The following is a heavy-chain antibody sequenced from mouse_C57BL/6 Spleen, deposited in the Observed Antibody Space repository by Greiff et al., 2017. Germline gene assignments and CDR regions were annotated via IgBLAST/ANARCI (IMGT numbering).Heavy chain of an antibody. V-gene: IGHV1-82*01. CDR1: GYAFSSSW. J-gene: IGHJ3*01. CDR3: ARDYSKWFAY. Sequence: QVQLKDSLPSLFPPRAPVKISCKASGYAFSSSWMNWVKQRPGKGLEWIGRIYPGDGETNYNGKFKGKATLTADKSSSPAYMQLSSLTSEDSAVYFCARDYSKWFAYWGQVTLVTVSA. D-gene: IGHD2-5*01. CDR2: IYPGDGET.